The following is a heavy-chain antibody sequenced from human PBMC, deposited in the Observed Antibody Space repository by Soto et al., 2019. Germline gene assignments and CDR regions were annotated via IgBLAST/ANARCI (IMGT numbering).Heavy chain of an antibody. CDR1: GFTFSDYY. Sequence: PGGSLRLSCAASGFTFSDYYMSWIRQAPGKGLEWVSYISSSGSTIYYADSVKGRFTISRDNAKNSLYLQMNSLRAEDTAVYYCASHPSQYGGNWRHPFDYWGQGALVTVSS. CDR3: ASHPSQYGGNWRHPFDY. V-gene: IGHV3-11*01. CDR2: ISSSGSTI. J-gene: IGHJ4*02. D-gene: IGHD2-15*01.